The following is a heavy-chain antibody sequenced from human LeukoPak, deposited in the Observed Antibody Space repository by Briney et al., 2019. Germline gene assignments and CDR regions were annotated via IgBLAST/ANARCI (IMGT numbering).Heavy chain of an antibody. D-gene: IGHD3-16*01. V-gene: IGHV3-21*01. CDR3: ARDGGDWFDP. J-gene: IGHJ5*02. CDR1: GFTFSSYS. Sequence: PGGSLTLSCAASGFTFSSYSMNWVRKAPGKGLKWVSSISSSSSYIYYADSVKGRFTISRDNAKNSLYLQMNSLRAEDTAVYYCARDGGDWFDPWGQGTLVTVSS. CDR2: ISSSSSYI.